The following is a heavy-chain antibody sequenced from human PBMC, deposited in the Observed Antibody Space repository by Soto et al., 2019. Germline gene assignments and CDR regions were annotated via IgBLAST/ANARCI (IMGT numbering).Heavy chain of an antibody. CDR2: INPSGGST. J-gene: IGHJ4*02. D-gene: IGHD2-2*01. V-gene: IGHV1-46*01. CDR1: GYTFTSYY. CDR3: ARDPHGLCSSTSCPGGFDY. Sequence: QVQLVQSGAEVKKPGASVKVSCKASGYTFTSYYMHWVRQAPGQGLEWMGIINPSGGSTSYAQKFQGRVTMTRDTSTSTVYMELSSLRSEDTAVYYCARDPHGLCSSTSCPGGFDYWGQGTLVTVSS.